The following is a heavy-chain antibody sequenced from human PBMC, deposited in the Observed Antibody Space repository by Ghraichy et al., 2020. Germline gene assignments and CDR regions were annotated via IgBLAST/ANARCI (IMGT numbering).Heavy chain of an antibody. J-gene: IGHJ4*02. D-gene: IGHD3-3*01. CDR3: ARAHIASGLTFDY. V-gene: IGHV1-8*01. CDR2: TNPNSGNT. CDR1: GYTFTSYD. Sequence: ASVKVSCKASGYTFTSYDINWVRQATGQGLEWMGWTNPNSGNTGYAQKFQGRVTMTRNTSISTAYMELSSLRSEDTAVYYCARAHIASGLTFDYWGQGTLVTVSS.